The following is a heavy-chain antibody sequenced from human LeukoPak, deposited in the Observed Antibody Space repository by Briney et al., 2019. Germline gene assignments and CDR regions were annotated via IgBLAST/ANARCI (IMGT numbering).Heavy chain of an antibody. J-gene: IGHJ6*03. CDR1: GGSISSYY. CDR2: IYYSGST. CDR3: AREGLLGYYYYMDV. Sequence: SETLSLTCTVSGGSISSYYWSWIRQPPGKGLEWIGYIYYSGSTNYNPSLKSRVTISVDTSKNQFSLKLSSVTAADTAVYHCAREGLLGYYYYMDVWGKGTTVTVSS. V-gene: IGHV4-59*01.